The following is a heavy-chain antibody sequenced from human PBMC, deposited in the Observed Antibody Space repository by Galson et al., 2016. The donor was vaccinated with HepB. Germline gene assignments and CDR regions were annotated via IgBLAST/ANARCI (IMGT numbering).Heavy chain of an antibody. D-gene: IGHD2/OR15-2a*01. J-gene: IGHJ4*02. CDR2: ISRSGDST. Sequence: SLRLSCAASGFTFSNYGMTWVRQAPGKGLEVVSSISRSGDSTDYADSVKGRFTISRDNSKNTLSLQMNSLRADDTAVYYCAKRHEYCPPVGCSVDYWGQGTLVSVSS. CDR3: AKRHEYCPPVGCSVDY. V-gene: IGHV3-23*01. CDR1: GFTFSNYG.